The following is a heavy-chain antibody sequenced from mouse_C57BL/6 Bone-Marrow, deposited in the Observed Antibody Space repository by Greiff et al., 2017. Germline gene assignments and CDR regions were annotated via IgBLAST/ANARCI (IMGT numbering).Heavy chain of an antibody. Sequence: QVQLQQSGAELARPGASVKLSCKASGYTFTSYGISWVKQRTGQGLAWIGEIYPRSGNTYYNEKFKGKATLTADKSSSTAYMELRSLTSEDSAVYVSARELYYYASICFYYGGQGTTLSVSS. CDR1: GYTFTSYG. D-gene: IGHD1-1*01. V-gene: IGHV1-81*01. CDR2: IYPRSGNT. J-gene: IGHJ2*01. CDR3: ARELYYYASICFYY.